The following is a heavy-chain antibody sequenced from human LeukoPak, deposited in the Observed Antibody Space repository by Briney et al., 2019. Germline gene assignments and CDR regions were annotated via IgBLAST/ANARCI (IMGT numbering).Heavy chain of an antibody. D-gene: IGHD2-21*02. CDR2: IYSGGSI. Sequence: GGSLRLSCAASGFTVSSNYMSWVRQAPGKGLEWVSVIYSGGSIYYADSVKGRFTISRDNSKNTLYLQMNSLRTEDTAVYYCAKDRLLNCRGDCYIFDYWGQGTVVTVSS. CDR1: GFTVSSNY. V-gene: IGHV3-53*01. J-gene: IGHJ4*02. CDR3: AKDRLLNCRGDCYIFDY.